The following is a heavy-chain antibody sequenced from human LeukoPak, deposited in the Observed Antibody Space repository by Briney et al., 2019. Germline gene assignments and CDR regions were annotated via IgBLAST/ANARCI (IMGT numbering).Heavy chain of an antibody. CDR1: GYSISSGYY. V-gene: IGHV4-38-2*02. D-gene: IGHD3-10*01. J-gene: IGHJ4*02. CDR2: INHSGST. CDR3: ARPRGNYYGSGSYIY. Sequence: PSETLSLTCTVSGYSISSGYYWGWIRQPPGKGLEWIGEINHSGSTNYNPSLKSRVTISVDTSKNQFSLKLSSVTAADTAVYYCARPRGNYYGSGSYIYWGQGTLVTVSS.